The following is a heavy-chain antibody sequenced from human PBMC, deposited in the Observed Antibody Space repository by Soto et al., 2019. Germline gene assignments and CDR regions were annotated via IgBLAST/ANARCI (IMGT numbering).Heavy chain of an antibody. CDR3: ARGFCTGGSCYSGWYLDL. Sequence: QVQRVQSGAEVKKPGASVKVSCKASGYSFTSYTLHWVRQAPGQRLEWMGWINAANGDSKHSQNLQGRVTITRDTSASTGYMELSSLRSEDTAVYYCARGFCTGGSCYSGWYLDLWGRGTLVAVSS. J-gene: IGHJ2*01. CDR1: GYSFTSYT. V-gene: IGHV1-3*01. D-gene: IGHD2-15*01. CDR2: INAANGDS.